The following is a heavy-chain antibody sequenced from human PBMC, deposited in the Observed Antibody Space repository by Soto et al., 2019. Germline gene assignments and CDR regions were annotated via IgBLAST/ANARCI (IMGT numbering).Heavy chain of an antibody. CDR3: AKVGGYHYWYIDV. Sequence: EVRLLESGGGLIQPGGSLRLSCAASGFTFSTYAMSWVRQAPGKGLEWVAAVSNSAANTYFADSVRGRFTISRDNSKNTLYLQMNGLRAEDTAIYYCAKVGGYHYWYIDVWGRGTLVTVSS. CDR2: VSNSAANT. D-gene: IGHD5-12*01. CDR1: GFTFSTYA. V-gene: IGHV3-23*01. J-gene: IGHJ2*01.